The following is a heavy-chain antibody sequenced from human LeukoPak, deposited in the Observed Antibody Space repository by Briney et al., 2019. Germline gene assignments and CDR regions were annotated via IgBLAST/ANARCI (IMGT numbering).Heavy chain of an antibody. CDR2: LCGGIT. V-gene: IGHV3-53*01. CDR1: GFTVSSHY. D-gene: IGHD3-3*01. Sequence: GGSLRLSCAASGFTVSSHYMSWVRQAPGKVLEWVSLLCGGITYYADSVKGRFTISRDNSKNTLYLQMNSLRAEDTAVYYCARGTDLWSDYVQIWGQGTMVTVSS. J-gene: IGHJ3*02. CDR3: ARGTDLWSDYVQI.